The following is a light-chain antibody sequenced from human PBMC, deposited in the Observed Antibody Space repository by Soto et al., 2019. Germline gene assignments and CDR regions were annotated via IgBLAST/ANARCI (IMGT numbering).Light chain of an antibody. CDR1: QGISNS. J-gene: IGKJ1*01. CDR3: QNYNRAPRT. Sequence: DTQMTQSPSSLSASVGDRVTITCRASQGISNSLAWYQQKPGKVPELLIYGASTLQPGVPSRFSGSGSGTDFALTISSLQPEDVATYYCQNYNRAPRTFGQGTKVELK. CDR2: GAS. V-gene: IGKV1-27*01.